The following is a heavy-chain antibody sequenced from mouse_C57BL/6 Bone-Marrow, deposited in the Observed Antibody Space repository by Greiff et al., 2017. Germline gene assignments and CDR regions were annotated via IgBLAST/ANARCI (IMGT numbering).Heavy chain of an antibody. CDR3: ATYYYGSFYAMDY. Sequence: VHLVESGPGLVAPSQSLSITCTVSGFSLTSYGVDWVRQSPGKGLEWLGVILGVGSTNYNSALKSRLSLSKDNSKSQVFLKMNSLQTDDTAMYYCATYYYGSFYAMDYWGQGTSVTVSS. J-gene: IGHJ4*01. D-gene: IGHD1-1*01. CDR2: ILGVGST. V-gene: IGHV2-6*01. CDR1: GFSLTSYG.